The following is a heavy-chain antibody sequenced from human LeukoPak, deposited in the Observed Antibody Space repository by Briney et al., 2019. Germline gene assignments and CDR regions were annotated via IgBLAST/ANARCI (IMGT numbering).Heavy chain of an antibody. V-gene: IGHV3-23*01. CDR3: AKTTAGNSSGRNPGWPVDY. D-gene: IGHD6-19*01. CDR2: ISGSGGIT. Sequence: GGSLRLSCGASGFTFNIYAMTWVRQAPGKGLEWVSHISGSGGITYYADSVKGRFTIFRDNSKNTLYLQMNSLRAEDTAVYYCAKTTAGNSSGRNPGWPVDYWGQGTLVTVSS. CDR1: GFTFNIYA. J-gene: IGHJ4*02.